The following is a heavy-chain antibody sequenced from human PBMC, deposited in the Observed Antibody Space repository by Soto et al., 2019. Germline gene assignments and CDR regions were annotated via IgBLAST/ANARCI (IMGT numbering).Heavy chain of an antibody. D-gene: IGHD3-22*01. V-gene: IGHV3-74*01. CDR1: GFTFSSYW. CDR2: INSDGSST. Sequence: EVQLVESGGGLVQPGGSLRLSCAASGFTFSSYWMHWVRQAPGKGLVWVSRINSDGSSTSYADSVKGRFTISRDNAKNTRYLQMNRLRAEDTAVYYCAIRASYYDSSGYFDYWGQGTLVTVSS. CDR3: AIRASYYDSSGYFDY. J-gene: IGHJ4*02.